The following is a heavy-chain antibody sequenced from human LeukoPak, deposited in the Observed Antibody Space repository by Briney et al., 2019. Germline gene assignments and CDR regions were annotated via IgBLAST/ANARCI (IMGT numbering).Heavy chain of an antibody. CDR2: INHSGST. Sequence: SETLSLTCAVYGGSFSGYYWSWIRQPPGKGLEWIGEINHSGSTNYNPSLKSRVTISVDTSKNQFSLKLSSVTAADTAVYYCARAQKYSNSLDFDYWGQGTLVTVSS. CDR1: GGSFSGYY. V-gene: IGHV4-34*01. J-gene: IGHJ4*02. CDR3: ARAQKYSNSLDFDY. D-gene: IGHD6-6*01.